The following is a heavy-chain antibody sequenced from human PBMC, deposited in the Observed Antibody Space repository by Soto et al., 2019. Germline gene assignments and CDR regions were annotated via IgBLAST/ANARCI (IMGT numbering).Heavy chain of an antibody. CDR1: GLTVSGKKY. CDR3: ATWHEREHAYDV. Sequence: GGSLRLSCAASGLTVSGKKYVAWVRQAPGKGLEWVSALYDGDGSFYSDSVKGRFTTSSDSSKTTVYLQMNDLRPADTAVYYCATWHEREHAYDVWGQGTTVTVSS. V-gene: IGHV3-53*01. J-gene: IGHJ3*01. CDR2: LYDGDGS. D-gene: IGHD1-1*01.